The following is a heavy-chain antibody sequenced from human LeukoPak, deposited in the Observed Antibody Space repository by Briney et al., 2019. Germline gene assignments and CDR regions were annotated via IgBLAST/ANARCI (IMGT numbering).Heavy chain of an antibody. V-gene: IGHV4-38-2*01. Sequence: PSETLSLTXAASGYSISSGYYWGWIRQPPGEGLEWIGSIYHSGSTYYNPSLKSRVTISVDTSKNQFSLKLSSVTAADTAVYYCARAYGSGSYYSIYYYYMDVWGTGTTVTVSS. CDR1: GYSISSGYY. D-gene: IGHD3-10*01. J-gene: IGHJ6*03. CDR3: ARAYGSGSYYSIYYYYMDV. CDR2: IYHSGST.